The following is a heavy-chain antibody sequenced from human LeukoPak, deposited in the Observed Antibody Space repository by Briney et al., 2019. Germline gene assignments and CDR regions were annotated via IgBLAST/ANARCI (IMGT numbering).Heavy chain of an antibody. D-gene: IGHD3-22*01. CDR1: GYTFTVYY. CDR3: ASISQYYYDSSGYYSMVRNAFDI. J-gene: IGHJ3*02. V-gene: IGHV1-2*02. Sequence: GASVKVSFKASGYTFTVYYMHWVRQAPGQGLEWMGWINPNSGGTNYAQKFQGRVTMTRDTSISTAYMELSRLRSDDTAVYYCASISQYYYDSSGYYSMVRNAFDIWGQGTMVTVSS. CDR2: INPNSGGT.